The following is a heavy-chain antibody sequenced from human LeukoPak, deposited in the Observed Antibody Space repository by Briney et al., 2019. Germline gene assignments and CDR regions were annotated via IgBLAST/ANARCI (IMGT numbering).Heavy chain of an antibody. D-gene: IGHD2-15*01. CDR1: SGSISSGGYS. V-gene: IGHV4-31*03. CDR3: ARVVVRSSYEN. CDR2: IYFSGST. Sequence: NTSETLSLTCTVSSGSISSGGYSWSWIRQHPGKGLEWIGYIYFSGSTYYNPSLKSRVTISVDTSKNQFSLKLSSVTAADTAVYYCARVVVRSSYENWGQGTLVTVSS. J-gene: IGHJ4*02.